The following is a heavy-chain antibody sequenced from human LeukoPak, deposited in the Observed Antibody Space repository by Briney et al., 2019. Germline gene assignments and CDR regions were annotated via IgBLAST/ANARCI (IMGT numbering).Heavy chain of an antibody. V-gene: IGHV3-7*01. Sequence: PGGSLRLSCAASEFTFSSYWMSWVRQAPGKGLEWVANIKQDGSEKYYVDSVKGRFTISRDNAKNSLYLQMNSLRAEDTAVYYCARDLGPGQYYYYYIDVWGKGTPVTVSS. J-gene: IGHJ6*03. CDR2: IKQDGSEK. CDR3: ARDLGPGQYYYYYIDV. CDR1: EFTFSSYW.